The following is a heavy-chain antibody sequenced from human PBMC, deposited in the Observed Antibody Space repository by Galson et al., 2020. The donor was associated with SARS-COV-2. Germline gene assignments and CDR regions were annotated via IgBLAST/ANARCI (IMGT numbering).Heavy chain of an antibody. D-gene: IGHD3-10*01. Sequence: ESGPTLVKPTQTLTLTCTFSGFSLSTSGVGVGWIRQPPGKALEWLALIYWDDDKRYSPSLKSRLTITKDTSKNQVVLTMTNMDPVDTATYYCARMVRGVISRCFDYWGQGTLVTVSS. CDR1: GFSLSTSGVG. CDR2: IYWDDDK. CDR3: ARMVRGVISRCFDY. J-gene: IGHJ4*02. V-gene: IGHV2-5*02.